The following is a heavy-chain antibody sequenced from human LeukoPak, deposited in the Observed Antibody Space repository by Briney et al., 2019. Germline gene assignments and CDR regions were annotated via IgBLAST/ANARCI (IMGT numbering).Heavy chain of an antibody. CDR2: INHSGST. Sequence: SETLSLTCAVYGGSFSGYYWSWIRQPPGKGLEWTGEINHSGSTNYNPSLKSRVTISVDTSKNQFSLKLSSVTAADTAVYYCARGGDIVVVPAAMRARDNWFDPWGQGTLVTVSS. V-gene: IGHV4-34*01. CDR3: ARGGDIVVVPAAMRARDNWFDP. CDR1: GGSFSGYY. D-gene: IGHD2-2*01. J-gene: IGHJ5*02.